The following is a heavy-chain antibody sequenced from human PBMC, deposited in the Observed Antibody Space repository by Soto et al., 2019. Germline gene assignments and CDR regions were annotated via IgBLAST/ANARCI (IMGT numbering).Heavy chain of an antibody. Sequence: QVQLVESGGGVVQPGRSLRLSCAASGFTFSSYGMHWVRQAPGKGLEWVAVISYDGSNKYYADSVKGRFTISRDNSKNTLYLQRNSLRAEDTAVYYCAKDGPEPILWFGELAYHPVCDPWGQGTLVTVSS. J-gene: IGHJ5*02. V-gene: IGHV3-30*18. CDR3: AKDGPEPILWFGELAYHPVCDP. CDR2: ISYDGSNK. D-gene: IGHD3-10*01. CDR1: GFTFSSYG.